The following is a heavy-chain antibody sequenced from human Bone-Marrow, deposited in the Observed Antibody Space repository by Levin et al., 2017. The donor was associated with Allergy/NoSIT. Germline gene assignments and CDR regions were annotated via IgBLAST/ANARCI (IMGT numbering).Heavy chain of an antibody. D-gene: IGHD3-10*01. CDR1: GYTLTELS. CDR3: RMITMVQGVIITNQGNAFDI. V-gene: IGHV1-24*01. Sequence: GASVKVSCKVSGYTLTELSMHWVRQAPGKGLEWMGGFDPEDGETIYAQKFQGRVTMTEDTSTDTAYMELSSLRSEDTAVYYCRMITMVQGVIITNQGNAFDIWGQGTMVTVSS. CDR2: FDPEDGET. J-gene: IGHJ3*02.